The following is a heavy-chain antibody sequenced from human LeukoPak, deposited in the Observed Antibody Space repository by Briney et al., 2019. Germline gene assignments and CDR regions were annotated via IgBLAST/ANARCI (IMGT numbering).Heavy chain of an antibody. CDR3: ARAFSSGSSFDY. D-gene: IGHD6-19*01. CDR2: INSGGST. V-gene: IGHV3-66*01. J-gene: IGHJ4*02. Sequence: GGSETLFCAASGPTVSGNYVIWVRQAPGKGLEWVSLINSGGSTYYADSVKGRFTISRDNSKNTLYLQMDSLRAEDTAVYYCARAFSSGSSFDYWGRGPVTTVTS. CDR1: GPTVSGNY.